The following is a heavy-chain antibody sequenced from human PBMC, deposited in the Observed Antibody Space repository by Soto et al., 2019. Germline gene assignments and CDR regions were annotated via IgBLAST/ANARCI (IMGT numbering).Heavy chain of an antibody. J-gene: IGHJ4*02. CDR3: ATRSPALAY. CDR1: GYTFTTFG. Sequence: QVQLVQSGPEVKKPGASVKVSCRTSGYTFTTFGITWVRQAPGQGLEWMGWISTDKGQTNYAQKFQGRVTMTTDTSTRPASMEMRSLRSDDTAIYYCATRSPALAYWGQGTLVTVST. CDR2: ISTDKGQT. V-gene: IGHV1-18*01.